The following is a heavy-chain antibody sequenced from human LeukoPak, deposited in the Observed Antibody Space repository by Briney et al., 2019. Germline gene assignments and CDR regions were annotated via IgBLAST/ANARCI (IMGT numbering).Heavy chain of an antibody. CDR2: IYYSGST. D-gene: IGHD5-24*01. V-gene: IGHV4-59*01. CDR1: GGSISSYY. Sequence: SETLSLTCTVSGGSISSYYWSWIRQPPGKGLEWIGYIYYSGSTNYDPSLKSRVTISVDTSKNQFSLKLSSVTAADTAVYYCARDRDGYNFDYWGQGTLVTVSS. CDR3: ARDRDGYNFDY. J-gene: IGHJ4*02.